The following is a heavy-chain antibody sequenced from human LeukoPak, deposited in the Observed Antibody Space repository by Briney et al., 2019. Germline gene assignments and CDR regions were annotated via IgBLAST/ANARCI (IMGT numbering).Heavy chain of an antibody. D-gene: IGHD1-26*01. CDR2: INSDGSSI. CDR1: GFTFSRYW. Sequence: QPGGSLRLSCAASGFTFSRYWMNWVRQAPGKGLVWVSHINSDGSSIRYADSVKGRFTISRDNAKNTLYLQMSSLRAEDTAVYFCARDWSGSLDYWGQGTVVTVSS. V-gene: IGHV3-74*01. J-gene: IGHJ4*02. CDR3: ARDWSGSLDY.